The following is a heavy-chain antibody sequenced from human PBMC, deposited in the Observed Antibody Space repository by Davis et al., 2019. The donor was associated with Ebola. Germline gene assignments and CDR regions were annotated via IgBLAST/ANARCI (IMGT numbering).Heavy chain of an antibody. J-gene: IGHJ3*01. CDR1: GGSISNNKW. CDR2: IYHSGSA. V-gene: IGHV4-4*02. Sequence: MPSETLSLTCAVSGGSISNNKWWSWVRQPPGKGLEWIGEIYHSGSANYNPSLKSRVTISVDKSKNQFSLKLNSVTAADTAVYYCARLRNLIAVGRDDAFDVWGRGTMVTVSS. D-gene: IGHD6-19*01. CDR3: ARLRNLIAVGRDDAFDV.